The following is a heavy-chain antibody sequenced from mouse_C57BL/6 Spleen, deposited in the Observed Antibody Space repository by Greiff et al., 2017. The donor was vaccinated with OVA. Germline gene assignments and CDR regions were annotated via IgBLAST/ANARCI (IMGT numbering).Heavy chain of an antibody. CDR2: IWTGGGT. Sequence: VQVVESGPGLVAPSQSLSITCTVSGFSLTSYAISWVRQPPGKGLEWLGVIWTGGGTNYNSALHSRLSNSKDNSKSQVILKMNRLQTDDTARYYCGRSVEGYFDVWGTGTTVTVSS. J-gene: IGHJ1*03. CDR1: GFSLTSYA. CDR3: GRSVEGYFDV. V-gene: IGHV2-9-1*01. D-gene: IGHD1-1*02.